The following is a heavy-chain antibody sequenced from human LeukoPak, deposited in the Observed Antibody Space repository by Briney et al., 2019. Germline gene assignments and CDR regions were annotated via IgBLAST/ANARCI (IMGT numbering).Heavy chain of an antibody. J-gene: IGHJ5*02. CDR3: ARGQSNDNWFDP. V-gene: IGHV4-59*01. CDR1: GGPIRSYY. Sequence: PSETLSLTCSVSGGPIRSYYWSWIRQPPGKGLEWIGYVHYSGSTNYNPSFKSRVTIAVDTSKNQFSLKLQSVTAADTAVYYCARGQSNDNWFDPWGQGTLVTVSS. CDR2: VHYSGST.